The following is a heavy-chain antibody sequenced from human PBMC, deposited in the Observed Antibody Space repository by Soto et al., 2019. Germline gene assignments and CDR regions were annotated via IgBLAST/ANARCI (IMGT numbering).Heavy chain of an antibody. J-gene: IGHJ6*02. Sequence: EVQLVESGGGLVQPGGSLRLSCAASGFNFSSYDMHWVRQVTGKGLEWVSIIGTAGDTYSPGSVKGRFTISRENAKNSLYLQMNNLRAEATAVYYCARGGRGSRWYPREGDYYYYGVDVWGQGTTVTVSS. CDR1: GFNFSSYD. CDR2: IGTAGDT. D-gene: IGHD6-13*01. V-gene: IGHV3-13*01. CDR3: ARGGRGSRWYPREGDYYYYGVDV.